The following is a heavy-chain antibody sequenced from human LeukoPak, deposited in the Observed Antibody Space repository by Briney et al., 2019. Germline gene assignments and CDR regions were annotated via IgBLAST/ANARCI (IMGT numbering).Heavy chain of an antibody. J-gene: IGHJ5*02. D-gene: IGHD1-26*01. CDR1: GGSFSGYY. CDR2: INHSGST. CDR3: ARGRVGATSSGFDP. V-gene: IGHV4-34*01. Sequence: PSETLSLACAVYGGSFSGYYWSWIRQPPGKGLEWIGEINHSGSTNYNPSLKSRVTISVDTSKNQFSLKLSSVTAADTAVYYFARGRVGATSSGFDPWGQGTLVAVSS.